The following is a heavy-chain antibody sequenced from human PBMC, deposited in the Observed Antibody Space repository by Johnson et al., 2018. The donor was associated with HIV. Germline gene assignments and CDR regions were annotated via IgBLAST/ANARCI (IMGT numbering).Heavy chain of an antibody. CDR2: ISYDGSNK. CDR3: ARDLPWSSSWESVAFDI. D-gene: IGHD6-13*01. V-gene: IGHV3-30*03. J-gene: IGHJ3*02. Sequence: QVQLVESGGGVVQPGRSLRLSCAASGFAFSSYGMHWVRQAPGKGLEWVAIISYDGSNKYYADSVKGRFTISRDNSKNTLYLQMNSLRAEDTAVYYCARDLPWSSSWESVAFDIWCQGTMVTVSS. CDR1: GFAFSSYG.